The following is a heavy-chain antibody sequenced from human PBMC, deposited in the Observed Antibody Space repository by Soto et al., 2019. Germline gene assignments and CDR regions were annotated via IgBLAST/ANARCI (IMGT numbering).Heavy chain of an antibody. J-gene: IGHJ4*02. V-gene: IGHV6-1*01. CDR2: TYYRSKWYN. D-gene: IGHD3-22*01. CDR3: ARTQYYYDSSAYYYYCFDY. CDR1: GDSVSSNSAA. Sequence: SQTLSLTCAISGDSVSSNSAAWNWIRQSPSRGLEWLGRTYYRSKWYNDYAVSVKSRITINPDTSKNQFSLQLNSVTPEDTAVYYCARTQYYYDSSAYYYYCFDYWGQATMVTVSS.